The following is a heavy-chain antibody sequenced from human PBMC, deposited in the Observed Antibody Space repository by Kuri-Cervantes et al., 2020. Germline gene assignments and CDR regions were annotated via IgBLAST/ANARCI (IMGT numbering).Heavy chain of an antibody. V-gene: IGHV3-53*04. CDR3: VGDHYDDSGYAGLVA. CDR2: IYSGGST. Sequence: GGSLRLSCAASGFTVSSNYMSWVRQAPGKGLEWVSIIYSGGSTYYADSVKGRFTISRHNSKNTLYLQMNSLRADDTAVYYCVGDHYDDSGYAGLVAWGQGILVTVSS. J-gene: IGHJ5*02. D-gene: IGHD3-22*01. CDR1: GFTVSSNY.